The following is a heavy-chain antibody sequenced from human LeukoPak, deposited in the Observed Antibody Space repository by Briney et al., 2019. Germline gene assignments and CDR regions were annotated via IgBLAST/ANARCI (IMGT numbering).Heavy chain of an antibody. CDR3: ARSSGSYSSFDY. V-gene: IGHV3-64*02. CDR1: GFTFSSYA. CDR2: ISSNGGST. Sequence: GGSLRLSCAASGFTFSSYAMHWVRQAPGKGLEYVSAISSNGGSTYYADSVKGRFTISRDNSKNTLYLQMGSLRAEDMAVYYCARSSGSYSSFDYWGQGTLVTVSS. D-gene: IGHD1-26*01. J-gene: IGHJ4*02.